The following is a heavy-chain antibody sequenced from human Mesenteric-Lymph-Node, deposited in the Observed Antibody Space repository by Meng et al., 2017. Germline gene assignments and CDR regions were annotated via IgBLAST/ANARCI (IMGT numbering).Heavy chain of an antibody. CDR2: ISGSGGST. J-gene: IGHJ5*02. CDR3: TRNEA. V-gene: IGHV3-23*01. Sequence: GGSLRLSCAVSGFTFSSYWMSWVRQAPGKGLEWVSAISGSGGSTYYADSVKGRFTISRDNPNKSLYLQMDSLRAEDTAVYYCTRNEAWGQGTLVTVSS. CDR1: GFTFSSYW.